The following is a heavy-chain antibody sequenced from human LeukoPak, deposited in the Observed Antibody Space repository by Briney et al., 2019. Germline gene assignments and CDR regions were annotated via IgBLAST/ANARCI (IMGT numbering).Heavy chain of an antibody. CDR2: VSAYDGDT. V-gene: IGHV1-18*04. CDR1: GYTFITYG. D-gene: IGHD3-10*01. CDR3: ARPLYYGSGSYFDY. Sequence: ASVKVSCKASGYTFITYGMSWVRQAPGQGLEWMVWVSAYDGDTKYAQKFQGRATMTTDTSTSTAYMELRSLRSDDTAVYFCARPLYYGSGSYFDYWGQGTLVTVSS. J-gene: IGHJ4*02.